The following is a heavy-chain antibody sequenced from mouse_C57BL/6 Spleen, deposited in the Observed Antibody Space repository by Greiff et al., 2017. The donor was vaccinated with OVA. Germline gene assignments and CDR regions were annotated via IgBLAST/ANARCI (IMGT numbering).Heavy chain of an antibody. J-gene: IGHJ3*01. CDR2: IDPETGGP. V-gene: IGHV1-15*01. CDR1: GYTFTDYE. CDR3: TRRDNSSYEGVFAY. Sequence: VQLQQSGAELVRPGASVTLSCKASGYTFTDYEMHWVKQTPVHGLEWIGAIDPETGGPAYNQKFKGTAILTADKSSSTAYMELRSLTSEDSAVYYCTRRDNSSYEGVFAYWGQGTLVTVSA. D-gene: IGHD1-1*01.